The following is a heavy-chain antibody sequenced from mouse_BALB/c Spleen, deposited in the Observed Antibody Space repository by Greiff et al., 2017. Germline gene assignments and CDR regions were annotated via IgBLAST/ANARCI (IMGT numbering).Heavy chain of an antibody. D-gene: IGHD1-1*01. CDR1: GYTFSSYW. CDR2: ILPGSGST. V-gene: IGHV1-9*01. Sequence: VKLQQSGAELMKPGASVKISCKATGYTFSSYWIEWVKQRPGHGLEWIGEILPGSGSTNYNEKFKGKATFTADTSSNTAYMQLSSLTSEDSAVYYCARSHYYGSSYGFAYWGQGTLVTVSA. J-gene: IGHJ3*01. CDR3: ARSHYYGSSYGFAY.